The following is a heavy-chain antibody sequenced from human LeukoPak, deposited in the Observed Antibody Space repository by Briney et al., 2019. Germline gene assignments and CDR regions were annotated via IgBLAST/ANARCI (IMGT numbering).Heavy chain of an antibody. CDR1: GFTFSDHY. D-gene: IGHD4-17*01. Sequence: GGSLRLSCAASGFTFSDHYMDWVRQAPGKGLEWVGRTRDKPNSCTTEYAASVKGRFTISRDDSKNSLYLQMNSLKTEDTAVYYCARVTVTTGSYYYYMDVWGKGTTVTVSS. V-gene: IGHV3-72*01. CDR2: TRDKPNSCTT. J-gene: IGHJ6*03. CDR3: ARVTVTTGSYYYYMDV.